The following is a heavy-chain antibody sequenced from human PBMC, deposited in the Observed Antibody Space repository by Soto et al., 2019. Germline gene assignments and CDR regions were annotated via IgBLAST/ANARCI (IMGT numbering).Heavy chain of an antibody. CDR3: VKDTRDISIATGGRFDP. CDR2: ISSNGGST. D-gene: IGHD6-6*01. V-gene: IGHV3-64D*08. Sequence: GGSLRLSCSASGFTFSSYAMHWVRQAPGKGLEYVSAISSNGGSTYYADSVKGRFTISRDNSKNTLYLQMSSLRAEDTAVYYCVKDTRDISIATGGRFDPWGQGTLVTVSS. CDR1: GFTFSSYA. J-gene: IGHJ5*02.